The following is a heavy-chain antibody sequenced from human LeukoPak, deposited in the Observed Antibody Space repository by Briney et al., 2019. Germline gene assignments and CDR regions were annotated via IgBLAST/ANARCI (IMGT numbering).Heavy chain of an antibody. CDR3: ARDWAVVVTAHDAFDI. V-gene: IGHV4-38-2*02. Sequence: SETLSLTCTVSGYSISSGYYWGWIRQPPGKGLEWIGSIYHSGSTYYNPSLKSRVTISVDTSKNQFSLKLSSVTAADTAVYYCARDWAVVVTAHDAFDIWGQGTMVTLSS. CDR1: GYSISSGYY. J-gene: IGHJ3*02. CDR2: IYHSGST. D-gene: IGHD2-21*02.